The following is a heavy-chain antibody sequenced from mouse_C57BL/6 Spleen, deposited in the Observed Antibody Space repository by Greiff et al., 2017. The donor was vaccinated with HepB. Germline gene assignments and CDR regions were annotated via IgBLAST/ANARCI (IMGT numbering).Heavy chain of an antibody. D-gene: IGHD2-4*01. CDR3: ARDDDYDYYAMDY. CDR2: IYYSGTI. V-gene: IGHV3-5*01. J-gene: IGHJ4*01. CDR1: GISITTGNYR. Sequence: DVQLQESGPGLVKPSQTVFLTCTVTGISITTGNYRWSWIRQFPGNKLEWIGYIYYSGTITYNPSLTSRTTITRDTPKNQFFLEMNSLTAEDTATYYCARDDDYDYYAMDYWGQGTSVTVSS.